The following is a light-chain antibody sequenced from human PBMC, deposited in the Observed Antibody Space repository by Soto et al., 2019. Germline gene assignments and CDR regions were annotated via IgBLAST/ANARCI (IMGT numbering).Light chain of an antibody. CDR2: SSN. Sequence: QSVVTQPPSASGTPGQRVTFSCSGSTSNIGSNTVNWYQQLPGTAPKLLIYSSNQRPSGVPDRFSGSKSGTSASLAISGLQSEDEADYYCAAWDDSLSGWVFGGGTKLTVL. CDR1: TSNIGSNT. J-gene: IGLJ3*02. CDR3: AAWDDSLSGWV. V-gene: IGLV1-44*01.